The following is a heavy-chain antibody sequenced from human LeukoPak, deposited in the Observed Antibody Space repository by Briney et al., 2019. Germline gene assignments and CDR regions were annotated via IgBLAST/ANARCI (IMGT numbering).Heavy chain of an antibody. V-gene: IGHV1-18*01. Sequence: ASVKVSCKASGYTFTNYGLSWVRQAPGQGLEWMGWISGYNGNTKYVKKLQGRVTMTTDTSTSTAYMELRSLRSDDTAVYYCARHPRGVYYYDSSGYPYYFDYWGQGTLVTVSS. CDR1: GYTFTNYG. CDR2: ISGYNGNT. D-gene: IGHD3-22*01. J-gene: IGHJ4*02. CDR3: ARHPRGVYYYDSSGYPYYFDY.